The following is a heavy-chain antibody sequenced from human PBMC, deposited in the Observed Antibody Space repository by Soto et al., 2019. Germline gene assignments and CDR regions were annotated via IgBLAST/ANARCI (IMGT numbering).Heavy chain of an antibody. Sequence: QVQLVQSGAEVKKAGASVKVSCKASGHTLINYYMHWVRQAPGQGLDWLGKIDPSGNGTSYAERFQGRITLTSDTSTNTVYVELSSLRSEDTAIYYCAINYYDSSAYLYWGQGTLVTVSS. J-gene: IGHJ4*02. V-gene: IGHV1-46*01. D-gene: IGHD3-22*01. CDR3: AINYYDSSAYLY. CDR1: GHTLINYY. CDR2: IDPSGNGT.